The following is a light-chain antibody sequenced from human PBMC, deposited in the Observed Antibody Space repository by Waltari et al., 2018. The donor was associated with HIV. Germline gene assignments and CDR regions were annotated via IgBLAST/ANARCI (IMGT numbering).Light chain of an antibody. CDR3: SSYTSSSTLG. CDR1: SSDVGGYNY. Sequence: QSALTQPASVSGSPGQSITISCTGTSSDVGGYNYVYWYHQHPVKAPKLMIYDVSNRPSGVSNRFSGSKSGNTASLTISGLQAEDEADYYCSSYTSSSTLGFGGGTKLTVL. V-gene: IGLV2-14*03. CDR2: DVS. J-gene: IGLJ2*01.